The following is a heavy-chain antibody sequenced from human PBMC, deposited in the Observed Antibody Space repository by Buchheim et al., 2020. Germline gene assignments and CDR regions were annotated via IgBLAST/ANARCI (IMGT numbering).Heavy chain of an antibody. V-gene: IGHV3-48*03. Sequence: EVFLVESGGGLVQPGGSLRLSCAASGFSFSGHEMNWVRQAPGKGLECIAYISASGGATYYIDSVQGRFTISRANLKNTLYLQLHNLRAEDTAIYYCAKARVAATNYYFYGMDVWGQGT. D-gene: IGHD5-12*01. CDR2: ISASGGAT. CDR1: GFSFSGHE. J-gene: IGHJ6*02. CDR3: AKARVAATNYYFYGMDV.